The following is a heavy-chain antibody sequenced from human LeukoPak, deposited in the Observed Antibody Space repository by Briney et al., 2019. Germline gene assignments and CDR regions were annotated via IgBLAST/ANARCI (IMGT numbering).Heavy chain of an antibody. V-gene: IGHV3-66*01. CDR2: IYSGGST. D-gene: IGHD3-10*01. J-gene: IGHJ4*02. Sequence: GGSLRLPCAASGFTVSSNYMSWVRQAPGKGLEWVSVIYSGGSTYYADSVKGRFTISRDNSKNTLYLQMNSLRAEDTAVYYCARVSVLLWFGELSYWGQGTLVTVSS. CDR1: GFTVSSNY. CDR3: ARVSVLLWFGELSY.